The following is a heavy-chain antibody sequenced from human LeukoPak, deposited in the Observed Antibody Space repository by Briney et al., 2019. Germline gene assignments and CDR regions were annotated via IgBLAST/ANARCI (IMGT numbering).Heavy chain of an antibody. D-gene: IGHD4-23*01. CDR3: AKVGGYGGSLFDY. CDR1: GLTFSSYA. CDR2: ISGSGGST. Sequence: GGSLRLSCAASGLTFSSYAMSWVRQAPGKGLEWVSAISGSGGSTYYADSVKGRFTISRDNSKNTLYLQMNSLRAEDTAVYYCAKVGGYGGSLFDYWGQGTLVTVSS. J-gene: IGHJ4*02. V-gene: IGHV3-23*01.